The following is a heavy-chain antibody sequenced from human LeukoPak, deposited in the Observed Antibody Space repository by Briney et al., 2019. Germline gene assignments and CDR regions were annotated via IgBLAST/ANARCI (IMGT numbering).Heavy chain of an antibody. D-gene: IGHD6-19*01. V-gene: IGHV3-23*01. Sequence: PGGSLRLSCAASGFTFSAFAMTWVRQAPGKGLEWVSTITDDGYNTYSADSVKGRITFSRDNSKNTLSLQLRSLRAEDTAVYYCAKDLSFTSGASAHWGQGTLVTVCS. CDR2: ITDDGYNT. CDR1: GFTFSAFA. J-gene: IGHJ4*02. CDR3: AKDLSFTSGASAH.